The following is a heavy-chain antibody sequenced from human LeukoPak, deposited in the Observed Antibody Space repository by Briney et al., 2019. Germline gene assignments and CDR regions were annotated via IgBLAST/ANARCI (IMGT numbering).Heavy chain of an antibody. D-gene: IGHD6-13*01. J-gene: IGHJ4*02. V-gene: IGHV3-66*04. Sequence: GGSLRLSCAASEFTVSSNYMSWVRQAPGKGLEWVSIIYTTGGKYYADSVKGRFTISRDNSKNTLYLQMSSLRAEDTAVYYCVKPAAGRYDSWGQGTLVTVSS. CDR2: IYTTGGK. CDR3: VKPAAGRYDS. CDR1: EFTVSSNY.